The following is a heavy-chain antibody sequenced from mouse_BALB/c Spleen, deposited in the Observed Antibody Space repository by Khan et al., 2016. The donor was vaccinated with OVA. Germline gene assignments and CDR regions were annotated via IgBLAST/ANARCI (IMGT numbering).Heavy chain of an antibody. Sequence: EVQLQESGPGLVKPSQSLSLTCTVTGYSITSDYAWNWIRQFPGNKLEWMGYISYSGRTSYNPSLKSRISITRDTSKNQFFLQFNSVTTEDAATYYGARSGTSTTVVATDFDYWGQGTTLTVSS. V-gene: IGHV3-2*02. CDR1: GYSITSDYA. CDR2: ISYSGRT. D-gene: IGHD1-1*01. CDR3: ARSGTSTTVVATDFDY. J-gene: IGHJ2*01.